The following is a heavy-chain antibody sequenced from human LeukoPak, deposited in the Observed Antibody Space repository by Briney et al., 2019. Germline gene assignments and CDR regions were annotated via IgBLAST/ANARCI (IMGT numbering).Heavy chain of an antibody. CDR2: ISSSSSTI. Sequence: GGSLRLSCEVSGLTFSTYWMTWVRQAPGKGLEWVSFISSSSSTIYYADSVKGRFTISRDNAKNSLYLQMNSLRAEDTAVYYCARDRGGSYSAIDYWGQGTLVTVSS. V-gene: IGHV3-48*04. J-gene: IGHJ4*02. CDR1: GLTFSTYW. CDR3: ARDRGGSYSAIDY. D-gene: IGHD1-26*01.